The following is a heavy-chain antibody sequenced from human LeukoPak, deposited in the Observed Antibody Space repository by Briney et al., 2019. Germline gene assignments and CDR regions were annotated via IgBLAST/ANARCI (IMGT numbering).Heavy chain of an antibody. D-gene: IGHD3-22*01. CDR2: IYPGDSNT. CDR3: ARRNDSSGYYPY. CDR1: GYSFTTYW. V-gene: IGHV5-51*01. Sequence: GESLQISCKGSGYSFTTYWIGWVRQMPGKGLEWMGIIYPGDSNTKYSPSFQGQVSISADKSINTAYLQWSSLKASDTAMYYCARRNDSSGYYPYWGQGTLVTVSS. J-gene: IGHJ4*02.